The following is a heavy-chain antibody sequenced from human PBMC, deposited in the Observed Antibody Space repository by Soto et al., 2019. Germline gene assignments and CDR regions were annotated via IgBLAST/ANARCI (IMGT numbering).Heavy chain of an antibody. V-gene: IGHV3-33*01. Sequence: QVQLVESGGGVVQPGRSLRLSCAASGFTFSSYGMHWVRQAPGKGLEWVAVIWYDGSNKYYADSVKGRFTISRDNSKNTLYLQMNSLRAEDTAVYYCASFRGRYRGFDYWGQGTLVTVSS. J-gene: IGHJ4*02. CDR1: GFTFSSYG. CDR2: IWYDGSNK. D-gene: IGHD6-19*01. CDR3: ASFRGRYRGFDY.